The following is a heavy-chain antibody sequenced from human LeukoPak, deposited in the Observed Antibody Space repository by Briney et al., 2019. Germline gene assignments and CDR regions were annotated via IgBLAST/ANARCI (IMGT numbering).Heavy chain of an antibody. V-gene: IGHV3-23*01. Sequence: PGGSLRLSCAASGFTLGAMSWLRQAPGKGLGWVSTIGDSGGSTHYADSVKGRFTISRDNSKNTLYLQMNSLRAEDSAVYYCAKYRGFGDSYDSWGQGTLVTVSS. J-gene: IGHJ4*02. CDR3: AKYRGFGDSYDS. CDR1: GFTLGAM. CDR2: IGDSGGST. D-gene: IGHD3-10*01.